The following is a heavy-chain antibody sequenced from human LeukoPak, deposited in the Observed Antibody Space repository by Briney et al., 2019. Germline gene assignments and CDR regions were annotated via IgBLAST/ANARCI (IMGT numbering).Heavy chain of an antibody. J-gene: IGHJ3*02. D-gene: IGHD6-13*01. CDR2: IKQDGSEK. CDR1: GFTFSSYW. Sequence: GGSLRLSCAASGFTFSSYWMSWVRQAPGKGLEWVANIKQDGSEKYYVDSVKGRFTISRDNAKNSLYLQMNSLRAEDTVVYYCARDPIAAAGLHAAFDIWGQGTMVTVSS. V-gene: IGHV3-7*01. CDR3: ARDPIAAAGLHAAFDI.